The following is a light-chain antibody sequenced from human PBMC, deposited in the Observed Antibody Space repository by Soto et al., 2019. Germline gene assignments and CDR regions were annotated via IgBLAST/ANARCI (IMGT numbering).Light chain of an antibody. Sequence: QSALTQPAYVSGSPGQSITISCTGTSGDIGSYTYVSWYQQYPGKAPKLLISEVTNRPSGVSNRFSGSKSGNTASLTISGLQAEDEAHYYCSSYTTNSPPVVFGGATKLTVL. CDR1: SGDIGSYTY. CDR3: SSYTTNSPPVV. J-gene: IGLJ2*01. V-gene: IGLV2-14*01. CDR2: EVT.